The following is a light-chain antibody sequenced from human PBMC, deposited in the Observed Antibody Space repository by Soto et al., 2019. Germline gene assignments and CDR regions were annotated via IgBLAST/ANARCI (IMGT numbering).Light chain of an antibody. CDR1: QSVSSSH. CDR3: QQYGSSPQT. CDR2: GAS. J-gene: IGKJ1*01. Sequence: EIVLTQSPVTLSLSPGERATLSCRASQSVSSSHLAWYQQTPGQAPRLLIYGASNRASGIPDRFSGSGSGTDFTLNINRLEPEDFAVYYCQQYGSSPQTFGQGTKVDIK. V-gene: IGKV3-20*01.